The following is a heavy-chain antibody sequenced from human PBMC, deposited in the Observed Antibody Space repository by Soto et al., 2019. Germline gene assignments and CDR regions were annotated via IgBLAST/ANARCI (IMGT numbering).Heavy chain of an antibody. CDR2: IYYSGTT. D-gene: IGHD1-26*01. CDR3: ARREIQGPIDY. Sequence: QVQLQESGPGLVKPSDTLSLTCAVSGYSISSSNWWGWIRQPPGKGLEWIGYIYYSGTTYYNPSLKSRVTRSVDTSKNKFSLKLTSVTAVDTAVYYCARREIQGPIDYWGQGTLVTVSS. J-gene: IGHJ4*02. V-gene: IGHV4-28*01. CDR1: GYSISSSNW.